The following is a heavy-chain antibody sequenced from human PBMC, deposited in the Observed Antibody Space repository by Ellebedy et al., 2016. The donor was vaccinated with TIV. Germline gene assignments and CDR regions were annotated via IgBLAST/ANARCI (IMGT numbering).Heavy chain of an antibody. Sequence: PGGSLRLSCAASGFTFSSYSMNWVRQAPGKGLEWVSYISSSSSTIYYADSVKGRFTISRDNAKNSLHLQMNSLRDEDTAVYYCARSNQWYFDLWGRGTLVTVSS. CDR2: ISSSSSTI. CDR3: ARSNQWYFDL. D-gene: IGHD1-14*01. J-gene: IGHJ2*01. CDR1: GFTFSSYS. V-gene: IGHV3-48*02.